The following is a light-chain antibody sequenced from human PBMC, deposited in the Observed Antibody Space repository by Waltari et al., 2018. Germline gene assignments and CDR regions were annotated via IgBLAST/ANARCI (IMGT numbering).Light chain of an antibody. V-gene: IGLV2-14*01. Sequence: QSALTQPASVSGSPGQSITISCTGTSSDIGGYNYVSWYQQHPGKAPKLMIYDVAKWPSGVFNRFSGSKSGNTASLTISGLQAEDEADYYCTSYTTNNTVVFGGGTKVTVL. CDR3: TSYTTNNTVV. CDR1: SSDIGGYNY. J-gene: IGLJ2*01. CDR2: DVA.